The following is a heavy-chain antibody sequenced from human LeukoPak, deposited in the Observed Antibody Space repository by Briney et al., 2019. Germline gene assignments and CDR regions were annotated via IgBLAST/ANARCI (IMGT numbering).Heavy chain of an antibody. CDR2: ISAYNGNT. CDR1: GYTFTSYG. Sequence: ASVKVSCKASGYTFTSYGISWVRQAPGQGLEWMGWISAYNGNTNYAQKLQGRVTMTTDTSASTAYMELRSLRSDDTAVYYCARGYSSGGYSYYYRLDVWGQGTTVTVSS. V-gene: IGHV1-18*01. J-gene: IGHJ6*02. CDR3: ARGYSSGGYSYYYRLDV. D-gene: IGHD3-22*01.